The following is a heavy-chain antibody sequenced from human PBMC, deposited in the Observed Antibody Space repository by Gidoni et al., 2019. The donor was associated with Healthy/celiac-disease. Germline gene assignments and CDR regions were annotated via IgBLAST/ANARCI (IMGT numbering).Heavy chain of an antibody. CDR2: ISSSSSTI. CDR1: GFTFSSYS. J-gene: IGHJ6*02. D-gene: IGHD3-3*01. Sequence: EVQLVESGGGLVQPGGSLRLACDASGFTFSSYSMNWVRQAPGKGLEWVSYISSSSSTIYYADSVKGRFTISRDNAKNSLYLQMNSLRDEDTAVYYCARGENVLRFLEWHYGMDVWGQGTTVTVSS. V-gene: IGHV3-48*02. CDR3: ARGENVLRFLEWHYGMDV.